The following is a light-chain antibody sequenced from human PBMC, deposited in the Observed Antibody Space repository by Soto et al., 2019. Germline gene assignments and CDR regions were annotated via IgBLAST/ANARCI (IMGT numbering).Light chain of an antibody. Sequence: EIVMTQSPATLSVSPGERATLSCRASQSVSSNLAWYQQKPGQAPRLLIYGASTRATGIPARFSGSGSGTEFKLTISSLQSEDFAVYYCQQYNNWPPFTFGPGTKVDIK. CDR2: GAS. V-gene: IGKV3-15*01. CDR3: QQYNNWPPFT. J-gene: IGKJ3*01. CDR1: QSVSSN.